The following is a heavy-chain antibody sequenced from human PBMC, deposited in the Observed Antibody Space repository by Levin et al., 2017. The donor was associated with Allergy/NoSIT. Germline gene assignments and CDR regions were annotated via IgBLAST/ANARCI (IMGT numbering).Heavy chain of an antibody. CDR1: GFTFGDYA. CDR3: TRDRDNSWFYFNDYYYYYYMDV. V-gene: IGHV3-49*04. CDR2: IRSEPHGGTA. J-gene: IGHJ6*03. Sequence: GGSLRLSCTASGFTFGDYAMSWVRQAPGKGLEWLGFIRSEPHGGTAEYAASVKGRFTISRDESKRVAYLQMNSLKVEDTAVYYCTRDRDNSWFYFNDYYYYYYMDVWGKGTTVTVSS. D-gene: IGHD6-13*01.